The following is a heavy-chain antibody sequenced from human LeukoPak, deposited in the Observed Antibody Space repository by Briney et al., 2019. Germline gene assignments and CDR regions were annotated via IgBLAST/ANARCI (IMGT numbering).Heavy chain of an antibody. J-gene: IGHJ4*02. D-gene: IGHD1-7*01. Sequence: GGSLRLSCAASGFTVSSNYMTWVRQAPGKGLEWVSVIYSGGNTYYADSVKGRFTISRDNSENTLSLQMNSLRAEDTAVYFCARGLVGASGGGTFDHWGQGTLVAVSS. V-gene: IGHV3-53*01. CDR3: ARGLVGASGGGTFDH. CDR2: IYSGGNT. CDR1: GFTVSSNY.